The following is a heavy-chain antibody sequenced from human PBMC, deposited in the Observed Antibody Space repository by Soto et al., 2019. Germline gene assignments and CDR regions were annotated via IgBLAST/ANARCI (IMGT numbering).Heavy chain of an antibody. D-gene: IGHD1-1*01. CDR3: AREHLEVASAHPDAFDI. Sequence: GGSLRLSCAASGFTFSSYSMNWVRQAPGKGLEWVSYISSSSSTIYYADSVKGRFTISRDNAKNSLYLQMNSLRAEDTAVYYCAREHLEVASAHPDAFDIWGQGTMVTVSS. V-gene: IGHV3-48*01. CDR2: ISSSSSTI. CDR1: GFTFSSYS. J-gene: IGHJ3*02.